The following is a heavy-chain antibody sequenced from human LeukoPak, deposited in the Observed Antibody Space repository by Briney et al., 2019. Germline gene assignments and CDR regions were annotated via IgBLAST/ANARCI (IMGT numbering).Heavy chain of an antibody. Sequence: SETLSLTCTVSGGSISSSSYYWGWIRQPPGKGLEWIGSIYYSGSTYYNPSLKSRVTISVDTSKNRFSLKLSSVTAADTAVYYCARHNPYSSSWPFFDYWGQGTLVTISS. D-gene: IGHD6-13*01. J-gene: IGHJ4*02. CDR3: ARHNPYSSSWPFFDY. V-gene: IGHV4-39*01. CDR2: IYYSGST. CDR1: GGSISSSSYY.